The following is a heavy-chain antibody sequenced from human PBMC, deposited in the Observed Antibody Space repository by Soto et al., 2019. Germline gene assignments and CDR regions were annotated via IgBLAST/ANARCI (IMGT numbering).Heavy chain of an antibody. D-gene: IGHD3-22*01. Sequence: ASMKVSWKAAGYTFTGYYMQWVRQAPGQGLEWMGWIKPNSGVTNYAQKFQGWVTMTRDTSISTAYMELSRLRSDDTALSYCASDLYDSSGYYCYYHGMDVCGQGTTVTDS. CDR3: ASDLYDSSGYYCYYHGMDV. J-gene: IGHJ6*02. CDR1: GYTFTGYY. CDR2: IKPNSGVT. V-gene: IGHV1-2*04.